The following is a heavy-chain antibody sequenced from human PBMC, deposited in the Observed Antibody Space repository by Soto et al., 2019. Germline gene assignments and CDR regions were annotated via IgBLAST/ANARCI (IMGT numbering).Heavy chain of an antibody. J-gene: IGHJ5*02. CDR3: ARDGDPQSAFWSGPLGGGRFDP. CDR1: GGTFGNSA. Sequence: QVQLVQSGAEVKKPGSSVNVSCKTSGGTFGNSAVTWVRHAPGQGLAWLGGIVPMFGTANYAQKFQGRVTITADESTITAYMELNSLKTDDTAVYYCARDGDPQSAFWSGPLGGGRFDPWGQGTLVTVSS. CDR2: IVPMFGTA. D-gene: IGHD3-3*01. V-gene: IGHV1-69*12.